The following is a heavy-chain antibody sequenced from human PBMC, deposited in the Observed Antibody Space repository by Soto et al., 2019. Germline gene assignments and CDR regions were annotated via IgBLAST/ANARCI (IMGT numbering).Heavy chain of an antibody. D-gene: IGHD2-2*01. Sequence: ASVKVSCKASGYTFTSYGISWVRQAPGQGLERMGWISAYNGNTNYAQKLQGRVTMTTDTFTSTAYMELRSLRSDDTAVYYCARVPAATITYNWFDPWGQGTLVTSPQ. V-gene: IGHV1-18*01. CDR3: ARVPAATITYNWFDP. CDR1: GYTFTSYG. J-gene: IGHJ5*02. CDR2: ISAYNGNT.